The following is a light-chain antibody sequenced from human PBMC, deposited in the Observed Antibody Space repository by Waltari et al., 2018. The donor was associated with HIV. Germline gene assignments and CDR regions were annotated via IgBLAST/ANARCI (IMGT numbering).Light chain of an antibody. V-gene: IGLV2-8*01. CDR1: STDVGAYNY. CDR3: SSDAGSTVI. CDR2: EVT. Sequence: QSALPQPPSASGSPGQSVTIPCTGTSTDVGAYNYVSWYQQHSGEAPKLIIYEVTKLPSGVPYRFSGSNSGNTASLTVSGLQAEDEADFYCSSDAGSTVIFGGGTKLTVL. J-gene: IGLJ2*01.